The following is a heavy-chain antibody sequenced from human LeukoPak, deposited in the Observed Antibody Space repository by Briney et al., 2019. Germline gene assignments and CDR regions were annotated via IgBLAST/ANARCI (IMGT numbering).Heavy chain of an antibody. CDR2: IYYSGST. D-gene: IGHD3-16*02. Sequence: SETLSLTCTVSGGSISSSSYYWGWIRQPPGKGLEWIGSIYYSGSTYYNPSLKSRVTISVDTPKNQFSLKLSSVTAADTAVYYCASLYDYVWGSYPWYFDYWGQGTLVTVSS. V-gene: IGHV4-39*01. J-gene: IGHJ4*02. CDR3: ASLYDYVWGSYPWYFDY. CDR1: GGSISSSSYY.